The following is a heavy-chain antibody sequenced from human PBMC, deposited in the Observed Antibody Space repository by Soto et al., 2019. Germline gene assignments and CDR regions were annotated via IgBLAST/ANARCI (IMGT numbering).Heavy chain of an antibody. J-gene: IGHJ6*02. Sequence: SVQVSCKAARVAFSKFIVTWVRQAPGLGLEWVGGIIPIFGTANYAQKFQGRVTITADESTSTSYMEVNNLRSEDTAVYYCAKVRYSSPMGYYYGMDVWGQGTTVTVSS. CDR2: IIPIFGTA. V-gene: IGHV1-69*13. D-gene: IGHD6-19*01. CDR3: AKVRYSSPMGYYYGMDV. CDR1: RVAFSKFI.